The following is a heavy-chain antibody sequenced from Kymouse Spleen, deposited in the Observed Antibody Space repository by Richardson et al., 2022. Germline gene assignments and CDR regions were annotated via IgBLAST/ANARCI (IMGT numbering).Heavy chain of an antibody. D-gene: IGHD6-6*01. Sequence: QVQLVESGGGVVQPGRSLRLSCAASGFTFSSYGMHWVRQAPGKGLEWVAVISYDGSNKYYADSVKGRFTISRDNSKNTLYLQMNSLRAEDTAVYYCAKDRSSSRGYYYYGMDVWGQGTTVTVSS. J-gene: IGHJ6*02. CDR2: ISYDGSNK. CDR1: GFTFSSYG. CDR3: AKDRSSSRGYYYYGMDV. V-gene: IGHV3-30*18.